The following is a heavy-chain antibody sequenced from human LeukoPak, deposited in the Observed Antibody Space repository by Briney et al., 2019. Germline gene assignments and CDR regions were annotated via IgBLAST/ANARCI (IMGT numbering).Heavy chain of an antibody. V-gene: IGHV3-23*01. CDR3: AKDYYALLWFGEFNRKYYFDY. J-gene: IGHJ4*02. D-gene: IGHD3-10*01. CDR2: ISGSGGER. CDR1: GFTFSNYG. Sequence: PGGTLRLSCAASGFTFSNYGMSWVRQAPGKGLQRVSGISGSGGERYYTESVKGRFTISRDNSKNTLYLQMNSLRAEDTAVYYCAKDYYALLWFGEFNRKYYFDYWGQGTLVTVSS.